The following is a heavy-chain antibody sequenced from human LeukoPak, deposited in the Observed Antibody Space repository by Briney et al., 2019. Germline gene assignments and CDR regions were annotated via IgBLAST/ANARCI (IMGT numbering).Heavy chain of an antibody. CDR2: IYYSGST. J-gene: IGHJ5*02. Sequence: PSETLSLTRTVSVGSISSSSYYWGWIRQPPGKGLEWIGSIYYSGSTYYNASLKGRVTISVDTSKNQFSPKLSSVTPADTAVFYCARHGVSVTLRGYYRHRFYPCGQGDLCTVSS. CDR3: ARHGVSVTLRGYYRHRFYP. CDR1: VGSISSSSYY. D-gene: IGHD3-3*01. V-gene: IGHV4-39*01.